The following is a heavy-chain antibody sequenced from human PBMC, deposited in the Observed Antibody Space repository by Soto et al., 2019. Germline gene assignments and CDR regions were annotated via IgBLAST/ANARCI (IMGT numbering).Heavy chain of an antibody. V-gene: IGHV3-23*01. D-gene: IGHD3-22*01. CDR2: ISGSGGST. Sequence: PGGSLRLSCAASGFTFSSYGMSWVRQAPGKGLEWVSTISGSGGSTYYADSVKGRFTISRDNAKNSLYLQMNSLRAEDTAVYYCARVFPTYYYDSSGYYTAFDIWGQGTMVTVSS. CDR1: GFTFSSYG. CDR3: ARVFPTYYYDSSGYYTAFDI. J-gene: IGHJ3*02.